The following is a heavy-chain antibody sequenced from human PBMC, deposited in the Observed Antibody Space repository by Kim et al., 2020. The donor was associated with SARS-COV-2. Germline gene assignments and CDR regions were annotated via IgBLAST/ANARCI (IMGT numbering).Heavy chain of an antibody. V-gene: IGHV3-30*18. CDR2: ISYDGSNK. CDR3: AKGTSHPIMITFGGVIAPFGY. Sequence: GGSLRLSCAASGFTFSSYGMHWVRQAPGKGLEWVAVISYDGSNKYYADSVKGRFTISRDNSKNTLYLQMNSLRAEDTAVYYCAKGTSHPIMITFGGVIAPFGYWGQGTLVTVSS. J-gene: IGHJ4*02. CDR1: GFTFSSYG. D-gene: IGHD3-16*02.